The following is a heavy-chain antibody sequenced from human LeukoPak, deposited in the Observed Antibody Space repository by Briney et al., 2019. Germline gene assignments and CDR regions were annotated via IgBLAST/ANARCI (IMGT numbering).Heavy chain of an antibody. CDR3: AKVYTYGDS. V-gene: IGHV3-23*01. D-gene: IGHD5-18*01. CDR1: GFTFGDYA. CDR2: ISGSGGTT. J-gene: IGHJ4*02. Sequence: PGGSLRLSCTASGFTFGDYAMTWVRQAPGKGLEWVSSISGSGGTTYDADSVKGRFTISRDNSKNTLYLQMNSLRAEDTAVYYCAKVYTYGDSWGQGTLVTVSS.